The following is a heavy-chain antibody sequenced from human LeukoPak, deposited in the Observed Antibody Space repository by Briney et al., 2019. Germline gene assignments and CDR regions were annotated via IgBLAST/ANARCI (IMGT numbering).Heavy chain of an antibody. CDR1: GFTFSSYG. CDR3: AKDGEADSRWGYFDY. CDR2: IWYDGSNK. D-gene: IGHD1-26*01. Sequence: GGSLRLSCAASGFTFSSYGMHWVRQAPGKGLEWVAVIWYDGSNKYYADSVKGRFTISRDNSKNTLYLQMNSLRAEDTAVYYCAKDGEADSRWGYFDYWGQGTLVTVSS. V-gene: IGHV3-30*02. J-gene: IGHJ4*02.